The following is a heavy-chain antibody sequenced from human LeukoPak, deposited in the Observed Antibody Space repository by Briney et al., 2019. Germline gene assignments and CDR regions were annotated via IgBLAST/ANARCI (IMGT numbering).Heavy chain of an antibody. Sequence: GESLKISCKGSGYSFTTYWIGWVRQMPGKGLEWMGIIYPDDSDTRYSPSFQGQVTISADKSISTAYLQWSSLKASDTAIYYCARHNYSNFPFDYWGQGTLVTVSS. V-gene: IGHV5-51*01. CDR2: IYPDDSDT. CDR1: GYSFTTYW. CDR3: ARHNYSNFPFDY. J-gene: IGHJ4*02. D-gene: IGHD4-11*01.